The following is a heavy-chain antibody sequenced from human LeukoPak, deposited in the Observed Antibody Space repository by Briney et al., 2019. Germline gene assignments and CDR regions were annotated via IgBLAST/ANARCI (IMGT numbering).Heavy chain of an antibody. J-gene: IGHJ4*02. Sequence: SETLSLTCTVSGGSISSGSYYWSWIRQPAGKGLEWIGRIYTSGSTNYNPSLKSRVTISVDTSKNQFSLKLSSVTAADTAVYYCARTYCGGDCHFDYWGQGTLVTVSS. V-gene: IGHV4-61*02. CDR1: GGSISSGSYY. D-gene: IGHD2-21*02. CDR2: IYTSGST. CDR3: ARTYCGGDCHFDY.